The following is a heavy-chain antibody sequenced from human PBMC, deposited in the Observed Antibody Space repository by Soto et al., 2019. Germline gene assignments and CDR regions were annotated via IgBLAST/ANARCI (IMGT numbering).Heavy chain of an antibody. CDR2: IRSKAYGGTT. CDR3: GGAWFGELLYDDY. J-gene: IGHJ4*02. D-gene: IGHD3-10*01. CDR1: GFTFGDYA. Sequence: GGSLRLSCTASGFTFGDYAMSWFRQAPGKGLEWVGFIRSKAYGGTTEYAASVKGRFTISRDDSKSIAYLQMNSLKTEDTAVYYCGGAWFGELLYDDYWGQGTLVTVSS. V-gene: IGHV3-49*03.